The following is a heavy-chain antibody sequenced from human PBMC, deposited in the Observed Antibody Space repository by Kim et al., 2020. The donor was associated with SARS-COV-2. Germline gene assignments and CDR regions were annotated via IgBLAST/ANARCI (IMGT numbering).Heavy chain of an antibody. D-gene: IGHD4-17*01. Sequence: SETLSLTCTVSGASISTSYYWGWIRQPPWKGLEWLGSISGSPDYNPSLKSRVTISLDTSNNVFSLNLNSVTAADTAVYYCARDWGRDYGGLQYFQHWGRG. V-gene: IGHV4-39*07. CDR2: ISGSP. J-gene: IGHJ1*01. CDR3: ARDWGRDYGGLQYFQH. CDR1: GASISTSYY.